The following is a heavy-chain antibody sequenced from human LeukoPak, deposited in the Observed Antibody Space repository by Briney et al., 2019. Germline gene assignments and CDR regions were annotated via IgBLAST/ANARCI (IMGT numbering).Heavy chain of an antibody. CDR3: APDLRGAAWSLDY. CDR2: VSDIGSSA. Sequence: GRSLRLSCAASGFTFRNYGMSWVRQAPRKGLEWVSVVSDIGSSAYYADSVKGRFTTSTDNSKNTLYRQMNSLRAEDTAVYYCAPDLRGAAWSLDYWGEGTLVTVSS. D-gene: IGHD1-26*01. V-gene: IGHV3-23*01. J-gene: IGHJ4*02. CDR1: GFTFRNYG.